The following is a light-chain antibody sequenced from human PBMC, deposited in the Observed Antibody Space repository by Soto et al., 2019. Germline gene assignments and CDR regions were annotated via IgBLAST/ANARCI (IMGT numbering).Light chain of an antibody. Sequence: EIVLTQSPATLSVSPGERGTLSCRASQSVQSNLAWYQQKPGQAPRLLIYGASNRATGIPDRFSGSGSGTDFTLTINRLEPEDFAVYYCQLYGISPHFGQGTRLEI. CDR2: GAS. CDR1: QSVQSN. V-gene: IGKV3-20*01. CDR3: QLYGISPH. J-gene: IGKJ5*01.